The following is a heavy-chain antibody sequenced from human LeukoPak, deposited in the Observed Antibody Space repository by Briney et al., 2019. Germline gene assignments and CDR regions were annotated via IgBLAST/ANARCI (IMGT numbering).Heavy chain of an antibody. V-gene: IGHV3-64*01. D-gene: IGHD6-6*01. CDR1: GFTFSSYA. J-gene: IGHJ6*02. CDR3: ARGIAARSSYHGMDV. Sequence: GGSLRLSCAASGFTFSSYAMHWVRQAPGRGLEYVSAISSNGGNTYYANSVKGRFTISRDNSKNTLYLQMGSLRAEDMAVYYCARGIAARSSYHGMDVWGQGTTVTVSS. CDR2: ISSNGGNT.